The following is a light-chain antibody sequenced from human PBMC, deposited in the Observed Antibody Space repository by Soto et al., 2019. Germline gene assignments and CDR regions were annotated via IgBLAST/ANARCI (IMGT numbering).Light chain of an antibody. Sequence: QSVLTQPSSVSASPGQSISISCTGTSDDIGAYGYVSWYQQHPGKAPKLILYAVSNRPSGVSTRFSGSKSGNTASLTISGVKADDEADYYCSSYRSSDTIEVFGKGTKATVL. CDR3: SSYRSSDTIEV. V-gene: IGLV2-14*01. CDR1: SDDIGAYGY. J-gene: IGLJ1*01. CDR2: AVS.